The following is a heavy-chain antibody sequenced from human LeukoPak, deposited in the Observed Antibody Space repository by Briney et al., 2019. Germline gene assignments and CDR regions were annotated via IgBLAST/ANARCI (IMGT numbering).Heavy chain of an antibody. Sequence: SVKLSCKASGGTFTSYAISWVRHAPGQGHEWMGGIIPIFGTANYEQKFQGRVTITTDESTSTAYMELSSLISEDTAVYYCAGRGYHRYYYYYYMDVWGKGTTVTVSS. V-gene: IGHV1-69*05. CDR2: IIPIFGTA. CDR3: AGRGYHRYYYYYYMDV. CDR1: GGTFTSYA. J-gene: IGHJ6*03. D-gene: IGHD5-18*01.